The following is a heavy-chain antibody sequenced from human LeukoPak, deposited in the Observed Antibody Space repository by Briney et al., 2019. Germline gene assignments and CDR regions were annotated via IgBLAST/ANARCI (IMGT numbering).Heavy chain of an antibody. Sequence: GESLKISCEGSGYSFSNYWIGWVRQMPGKGLEWMGIIYPYDSDTRYSPSFQGQVTISADKSLSTAYLQWSSLKASDTAMYYCARHLFTGGSYYFDYWGQGTLVTVSS. CDR3: ARHLFTGGSYYFDY. D-gene: IGHD3-16*01. CDR2: IYPYDSDT. V-gene: IGHV5-51*01. J-gene: IGHJ4*02. CDR1: GYSFSNYW.